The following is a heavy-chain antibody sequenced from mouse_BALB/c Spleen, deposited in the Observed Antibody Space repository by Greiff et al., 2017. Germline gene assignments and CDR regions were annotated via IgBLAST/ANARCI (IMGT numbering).Heavy chain of an antibody. V-gene: IGHV5-17*02. CDR1: GFTFSSFG. Sequence: EVNLMESGGGLVQPGGSRKLSCAASGFTFSSFGMHWVRQAPEKGLEWVAYISSGSSTIYYADTVKGRFTISRDNPKNTLFLQMTSLRSEDTAMYYCARWNYEFAYWGQGTLVTVSA. J-gene: IGHJ3*01. D-gene: IGHD1-1*01. CDR2: ISSGSSTI. CDR3: ARWNYEFAY.